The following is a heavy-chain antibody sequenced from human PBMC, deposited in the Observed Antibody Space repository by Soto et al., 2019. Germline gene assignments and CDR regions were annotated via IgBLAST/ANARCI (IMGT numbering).Heavy chain of an antibody. CDR2: IKSKTDGGTT. V-gene: IGHV3-15*07. Sequence: PGGSLRLSCAASGFTFSNAWMNWVRQAPGKGLEWVGRIKSKTDGGTTDYAAPVKGRFTISRDDSKNTLYLQMNSLKTEDTAVYYCTPYPRLAVAGTREGTFDYWGQGTLVT. CDR1: GFTFSNAW. CDR3: TPYPRLAVAGTREGTFDY. D-gene: IGHD6-19*01. J-gene: IGHJ4*02.